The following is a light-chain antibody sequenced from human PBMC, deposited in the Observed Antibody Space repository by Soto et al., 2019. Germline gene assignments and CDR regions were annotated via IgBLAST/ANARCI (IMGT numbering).Light chain of an antibody. J-gene: IGKJ3*01. CDR3: QQYGSSPLFT. CDR2: GAS. V-gene: IGKV3-20*01. Sequence: EIVLTQSPGTLSLSPGERATLSCRASQSVSSSYLAWYQQKPGQDPRLLIYGASSRATGIPDRFSGSGSGTDCTLTISRLEPEDFAVYYCQQYGSSPLFTFGPGTKVDIK. CDR1: QSVSSSY.